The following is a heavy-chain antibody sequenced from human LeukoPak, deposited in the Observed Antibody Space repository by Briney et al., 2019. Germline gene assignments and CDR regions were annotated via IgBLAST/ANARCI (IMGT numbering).Heavy chain of an antibody. V-gene: IGHV2-70*01. D-gene: IGHD3-10*01. CDR3: ARMVRGLVYYYGMDV. J-gene: IGHJ6*02. Sequence: SGPTLVNPTQTLTLTCTFSGFSLSTSGMCVSWIRQPPGKALEWLALIDWDDDKYYSTSLRTRLTISKDTSKNRVVLTMTNMDPEDTATYYCARMVRGLVYYYGMDVWGQGTTATVSS. CDR2: IDWDDDK. CDR1: GFSLSTSGMC.